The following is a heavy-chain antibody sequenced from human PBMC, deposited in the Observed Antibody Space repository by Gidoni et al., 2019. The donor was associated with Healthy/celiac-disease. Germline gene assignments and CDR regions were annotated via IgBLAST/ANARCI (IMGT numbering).Heavy chain of an antibody. CDR3: TTVSDFWSGYHRGVRYYFDY. J-gene: IGHJ4*02. CDR2: SKSKTDGGRT. Sequence: VQLVESGGGLVTRGGSLRHPCAPLVLTFSTACMVWARQEPGNGPEWGGCSKSKTDGGRTDYAAPVKGRFTISRDDSKHTLYLQMNSLKTEDTAVYYCTTVSDFWSGYHRGVRYYFDYWGQGTLVTVSS. D-gene: IGHD3-3*01. V-gene: IGHV3-15*01. CDR1: VLTFSTAC.